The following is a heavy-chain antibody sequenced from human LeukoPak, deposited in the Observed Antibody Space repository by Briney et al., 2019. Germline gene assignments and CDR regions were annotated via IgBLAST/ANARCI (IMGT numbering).Heavy chain of an antibody. V-gene: IGHV4-39*07. Sequence: SETLSLTCTVSGGSISSSSYYWGWIRQPPGKGLEWIGSIYYSGSTYYNPSLKSRVTISVDTSKNQFSLKLSSVTAADTAFYYCARVLRYYITSSSSYYYSVDVWGKGTTVTVSS. CDR1: GGSISSSSYY. CDR3: ARVLRYYITSSSSYYYSVDV. D-gene: IGHD3-10*01. J-gene: IGHJ6*03. CDR2: IYYSGST.